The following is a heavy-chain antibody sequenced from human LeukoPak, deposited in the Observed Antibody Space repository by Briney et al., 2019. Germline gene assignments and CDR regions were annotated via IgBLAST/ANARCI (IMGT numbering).Heavy chain of an antibody. D-gene: IGHD3-10*01. V-gene: IGHV4-38-2*02. CDR2: IYHSGST. Sequence: SSETLSLTCGVSDYSNTRDTYWGWIRQPPGKGLEWIGSIYHSGSTYYNPSLKSRVTISVDTSKNHFSLKLTSVTAADTALYYCARDNTSGTNWYYLLGPGTLVTVSS. CDR1: DYSNTRDTY. CDR3: ARDNTSGTNWYYL. J-gene: IGHJ5*02.